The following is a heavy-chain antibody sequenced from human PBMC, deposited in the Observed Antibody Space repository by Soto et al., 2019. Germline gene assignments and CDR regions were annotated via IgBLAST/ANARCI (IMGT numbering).Heavy chain of an antibody. V-gene: IGHV3-23*01. J-gene: IGHJ6*02. Sequence: GGSLRLSCAASGFTFRKYAMSWVRQAPGKGLEWVSGISESGGSTYYAESVKGRFTISRDNSKNTLYLQLSSLRAEDTAVYYCAKDWNTDYDFWSGYPYGMDVWGQGTTVTVSS. CDR3: AKDWNTDYDFWSGYPYGMDV. D-gene: IGHD3-3*01. CDR1: GFTFRKYA. CDR2: ISESGGST.